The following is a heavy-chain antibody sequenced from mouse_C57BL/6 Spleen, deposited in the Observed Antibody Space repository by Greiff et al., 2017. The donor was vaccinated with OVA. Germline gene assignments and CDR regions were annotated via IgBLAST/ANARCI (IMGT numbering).Heavy chain of an antibody. J-gene: IGHJ2*01. D-gene: IGHD1-1*01. CDR2: INPNNGGT. V-gene: IGHV1-26*01. CDR1: GYTFTDYY. CDR3: ARPLYYYGSSSYYFDY. Sequence: EVQLQQSGPELVKPGASVKISCKASGYTFTDYYMNWVKQSHGKSLEWIGDINPNNGGTSYNQKFKGKATLTVDKSSSTAYMELRSLTSEDSAVYYCARPLYYYGSSSYYFDYWGQGTTLTVSS.